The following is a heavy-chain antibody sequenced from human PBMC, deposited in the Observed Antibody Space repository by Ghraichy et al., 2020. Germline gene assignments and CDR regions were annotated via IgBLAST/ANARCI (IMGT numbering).Heavy chain of an antibody. CDR1: GFTVSSNY. Sequence: GGSLRLSCAASGFTVSSNYMSWVRQAPGKGLEWVSVIYSGGSTYYADSVKGRFTISRDNSKNTLYLQMNSLRAEDTAVYYCARKTRVVPAADYGMDVWGQGTTVTVSS. J-gene: IGHJ6*02. D-gene: IGHD2-2*01. V-gene: IGHV3-53*01. CDR2: IYSGGST. CDR3: ARKTRVVPAADYGMDV.